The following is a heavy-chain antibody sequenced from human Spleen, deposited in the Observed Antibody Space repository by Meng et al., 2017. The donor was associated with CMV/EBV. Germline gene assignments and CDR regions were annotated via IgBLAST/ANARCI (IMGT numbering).Heavy chain of an antibody. CDR3: AKQQDGYKNYYYYGMDV. Sequence: FTFDEFALHWVRQAPGKGLGWVALISWDGGSTYYADSVKGRFTISRDNSKNSLYLQMNSLRAEDTAFYYCAKQQDGYKNYYYYGMDVWGQGTTVTVSS. CDR1: FTFDEFA. D-gene: IGHD5-24*01. J-gene: IGHJ6*02. V-gene: IGHV3-43D*03. CDR2: ISWDGGST.